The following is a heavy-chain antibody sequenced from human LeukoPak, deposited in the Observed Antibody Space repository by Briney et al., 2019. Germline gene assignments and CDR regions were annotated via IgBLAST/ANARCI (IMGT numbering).Heavy chain of an antibody. CDR3: ARRPRGVIIKTWFDS. V-gene: IGHV4-34*01. D-gene: IGHD3-10*01. CDR2: INHSGSA. CDR1: GGSIGSHY. J-gene: IGHJ5*01. Sequence: PSETLSLTCTVSGGSIGSHYWTWIRQPPGKGLEWIGEINHSGSANYNPSLKSRVTILLDTSKNQFSLNLSSVTAADTAVYYCARRPRGVIIKTWFDSWGQGTLVTVSS.